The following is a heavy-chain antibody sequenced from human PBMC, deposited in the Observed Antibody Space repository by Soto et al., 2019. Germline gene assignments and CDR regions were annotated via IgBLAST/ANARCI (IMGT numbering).Heavy chain of an antibody. J-gene: IGHJ4*02. CDR1: GFSFRDHY. D-gene: IGHD3-16*01. V-gene: IGHV3-11*01. Sequence: PGGSLRLSCAASGFSFRDHYMTWIRQAPGKGLELLSYISPGGDITNYVDSVKGRFTISRDNAKNSLFLHTNSLRAEDTAVYYCTRDPRITDFWGQGTLVTVSS. CDR2: ISPGGDIT. CDR3: TRDPRITDF.